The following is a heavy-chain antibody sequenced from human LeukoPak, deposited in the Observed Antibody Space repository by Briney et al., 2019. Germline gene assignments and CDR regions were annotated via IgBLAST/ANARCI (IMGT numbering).Heavy chain of an antibody. D-gene: IGHD3-10*01. CDR2: IKQDGSEK. CDR1: GFTFSSYW. Sequence: GGSLRLSCAASGFTFSSYWMNWVRQAPGKGLEWVANIKQDGSEKHYVDSVKGRFTISRDNAKNSLYLQMNSLRAEDTAVYYCARDPSGSPYDYWGQGTLVTVSS. CDR3: ARDPSGSPYDY. V-gene: IGHV3-7*01. J-gene: IGHJ4*02.